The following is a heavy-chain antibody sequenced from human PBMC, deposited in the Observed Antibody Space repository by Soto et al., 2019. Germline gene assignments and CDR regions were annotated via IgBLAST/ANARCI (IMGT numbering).Heavy chain of an antibody. D-gene: IGHD3-22*01. J-gene: IGHJ4*02. CDR2: ISKDSGRAT. CDR1: GFIFRDWF. V-gene: IGHV3-11*04. CDR3: ARGSGYPTEHFDY. Sequence: GSLRLSCAASGFIFRDWFMSWIRQAPGKGLEWISYISKDSGRATRYADSVKGRFTISRDNAKNSLYLQMNSLRAGDTAVYYCARGSGYPTEHFDYWGQGTLVTVSS.